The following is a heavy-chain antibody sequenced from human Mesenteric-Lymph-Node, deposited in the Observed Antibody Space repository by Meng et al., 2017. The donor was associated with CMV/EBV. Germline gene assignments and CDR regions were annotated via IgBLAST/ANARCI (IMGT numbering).Heavy chain of an antibody. CDR1: GFTFSSYA. J-gene: IGHJ4*02. CDR3: ARGFAKYGDYPVYYFDY. Sequence: GESLKISCAASGFTFSSYAMHWVRQAPGKGLEWVAVISYDGSNKYYADSVKGRFTISRDKSKNTLYLQMNILRAEDTAVYYCARGFAKYGDYPVYYFDYWGQGTLVTVSS. V-gene: IGHV3-30-3*01. CDR2: ISYDGSNK. D-gene: IGHD4-17*01.